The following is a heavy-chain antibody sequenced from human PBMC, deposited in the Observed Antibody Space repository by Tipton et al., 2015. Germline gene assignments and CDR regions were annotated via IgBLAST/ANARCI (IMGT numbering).Heavy chain of an antibody. CDR3: AKDRFSGWHYMDY. Sequence: SLRLSCAASGFSFATFGMHWVRQAPGKGPVWLSETDTAGGRTLYADSVKGRFTISRDNSNNKLYLQMNNLREEDTAVYCCAKDRFSGWHYMDYWGLGTLVTVSS. CDR1: GFSFATFG. CDR2: TDTAGGRT. D-gene: IGHD6-19*01. J-gene: IGHJ4*02. V-gene: IGHV3-74*03.